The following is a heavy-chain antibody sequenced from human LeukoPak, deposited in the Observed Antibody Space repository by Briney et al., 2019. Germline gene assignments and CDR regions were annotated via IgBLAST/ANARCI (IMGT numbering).Heavy chain of an antibody. CDR1: GGSISSYY. D-gene: IGHD5-24*01. CDR2: ISYSGST. J-gene: IGHJ4*02. V-gene: IGHV4-59*12. Sequence: SETLSLTCTVSGGSISSYYWSWIRQPPGKGLEWIGYISYSGSTNFNPSLKSRVTISVDTSKNQFSLKLSSVTAADTAVYYCAGGRRWLQLFDYWGQGTLVTVSS. CDR3: AGGRRWLQLFDY.